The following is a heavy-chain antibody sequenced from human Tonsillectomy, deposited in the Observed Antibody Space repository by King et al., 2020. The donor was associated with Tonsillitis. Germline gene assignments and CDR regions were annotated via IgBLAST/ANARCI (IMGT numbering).Heavy chain of an antibody. CDR2: IYWDDDE. V-gene: IGHV2-5*02. J-gene: IGHJ4*02. Sequence: ITLKESGPTLVKPTQTLTLTCTFSGFSLSTSGVAVGWIRQPPGKALEWLALIYWDDDERYSPSLKNSLTTTKDTSKNQVVLTMTNMDPVDTATYYCAHIGHGLRVFDYWGQGTLVTVSS. CDR1: GFSLSTSGVA. CDR3: AHIGHGLRVFDY. D-gene: IGHD5-12*01.